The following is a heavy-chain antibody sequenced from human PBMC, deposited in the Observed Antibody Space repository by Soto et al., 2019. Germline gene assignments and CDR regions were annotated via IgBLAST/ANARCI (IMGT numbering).Heavy chain of an antibody. CDR3: ARAGGETDYYYGMDV. CDR1: GYAFSNYY. J-gene: IGHJ6*02. CDR2: INPSDGTT. D-gene: IGHD7-27*01. V-gene: IGHV1-46*01. Sequence: QVHLVQSGAEVKKPGASVKVSCKASGYAFSNYYIHWVRQAPGHGLEWMGIINPSDGTTTYTQKFQGRVTMTRDTSTSTVFMELSSLRSDDTAIYSCARAGGETDYYYGMDVWGQGTTVTVSS.